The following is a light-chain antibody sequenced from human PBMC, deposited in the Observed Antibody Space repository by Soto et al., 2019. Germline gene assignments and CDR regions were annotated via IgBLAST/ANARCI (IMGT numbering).Light chain of an antibody. V-gene: IGKV3-15*01. CDR2: DVS. Sequence: IVMTQSPATLSLSPGERATLSCRAGQGVTTNFAWYKQKSGQSPRLLIYDVSIRATGVPARFSGTGSETEFTLTVSGLQSEDSEVYFCQQYNNWPFSFGQGTRLEIK. CDR1: QGVTTN. J-gene: IGKJ5*01. CDR3: QQYNNWPFS.